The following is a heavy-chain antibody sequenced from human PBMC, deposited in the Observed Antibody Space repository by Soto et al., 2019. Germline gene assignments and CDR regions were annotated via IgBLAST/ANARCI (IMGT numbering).Heavy chain of an antibody. V-gene: IGHV4-59*01. CDR3: AREGIAVAGTYYFDY. Sequence: PSETLSLTCTVSGGSISSYYWSWIRQPPGKGLKWIWYIYYSESTNYNPTLKSRVTISVDTSKNQFSLKLSSVTAADTAVYYCAREGIAVAGTYYFDYWGQGTLVTVSS. J-gene: IGHJ4*02. CDR1: GGSISSYY. CDR2: IYYSEST. D-gene: IGHD6-19*01.